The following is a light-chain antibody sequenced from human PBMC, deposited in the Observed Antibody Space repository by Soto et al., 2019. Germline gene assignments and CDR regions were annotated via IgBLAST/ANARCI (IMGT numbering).Light chain of an antibody. J-gene: IGKJ2*02. CDR2: DAS. CDR3: QQYYRSCT. Sequence: DIQLTQSPSTLSASVGDRVTITRRASQSVTDWLAWYQQKPGKAPKLLIYDASSLQSGVPSRFGGSGSGTEFSLTISSLQPDDFATYYCQQYYRSCTFGQGTKVEIK. CDR1: QSVTDW. V-gene: IGKV1-5*01.